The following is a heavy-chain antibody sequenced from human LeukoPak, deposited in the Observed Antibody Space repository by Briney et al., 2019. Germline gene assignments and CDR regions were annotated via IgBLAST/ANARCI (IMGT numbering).Heavy chain of an antibody. V-gene: IGHV3-23*01. D-gene: IGHD5-24*01. CDR3: AKDVMATISSWFDP. Sequence: PGGSLRLSCAASGFTFSNYAMTWVRQAPGKGLEWVSSISISALSTYYADSVKGRFTISRDNSKNMLYLHMNRLRVEDTAVYYCAKDVMATISSWFDPRGQGTLVTVSS. J-gene: IGHJ5*02. CDR1: GFTFSNYA. CDR2: ISISALST.